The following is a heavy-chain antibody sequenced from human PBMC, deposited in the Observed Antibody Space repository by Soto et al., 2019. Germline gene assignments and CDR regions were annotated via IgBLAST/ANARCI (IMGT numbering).Heavy chain of an antibody. V-gene: IGHV1-69*12. CDR3: ARDHYAGGFKGEWLDYYYGMDV. J-gene: IGHJ6*02. CDR1: GGTFSSYA. Sequence: QVQLVQSGAEVKKPGSSVKVSCKASGGTFSSYAISWVRQAPGQGLEWMGGIIPIFGTANYAQKFQGRVTITADESTSTAYMELSSLRSEDTAVYYCARDHYAGGFKGEWLDYYYGMDVWGQGTTVTVSS. D-gene: IGHD6-19*01. CDR2: IIPIFGTA.